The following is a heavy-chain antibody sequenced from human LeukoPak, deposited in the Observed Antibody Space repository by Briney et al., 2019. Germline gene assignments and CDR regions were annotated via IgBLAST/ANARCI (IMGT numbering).Heavy chain of an antibody. CDR1: GYTFTSYD. CDR2: MNPISGNT. V-gene: IGHV1-8*01. Sequence: ASVKVSCKASGYTFTSYDINWVRQATGQGLEWMGWMNPISGNTGYAQKFQGRVTMTRNTSISTAYMELSSLRSEDTAVYYCARAGGDYDILTGYYRDDYWGQGTLVTVSS. D-gene: IGHD3-9*01. CDR3: ARAGGDYDILTGYYRDDY. J-gene: IGHJ4*02.